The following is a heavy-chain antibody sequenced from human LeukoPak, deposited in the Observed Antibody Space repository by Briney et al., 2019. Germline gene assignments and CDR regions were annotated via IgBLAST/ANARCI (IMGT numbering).Heavy chain of an antibody. V-gene: IGHV3-7*03. CDR1: GFSFNNYR. J-gene: IGHJ4*02. Sequence: PGGSLRLSCVASGFSFNNYRMTWVRQAPGKGLEWVANIKQDGSEKQYVESVKGRVAISRDNPKKSLYLQINTLRAEDTAVYYCVRGPHIAATSYWGQGTLVTVSS. CDR3: VRGPHIAATSY. CDR2: IKQDGSEK. D-gene: IGHD6-25*01.